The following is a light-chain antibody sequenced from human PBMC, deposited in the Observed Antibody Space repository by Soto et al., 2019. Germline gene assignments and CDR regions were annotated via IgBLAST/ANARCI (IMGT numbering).Light chain of an antibody. J-gene: IGKJ1*01. CDR1: QSISSW. V-gene: IGKV1-5*01. Sequence: DIQMTQSPSTLSASVGDRVTITCRASQSISSWVAWYQQKPGKAARLLIYEASYLERGVPSRFSGSGSGTEVTQTISDVQPDDLSTYYCQQYNSFWTFGQGNKVEI. CDR3: QQYNSFWT. CDR2: EAS.